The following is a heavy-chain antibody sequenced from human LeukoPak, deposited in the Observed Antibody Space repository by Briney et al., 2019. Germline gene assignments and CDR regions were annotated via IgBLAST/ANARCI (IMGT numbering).Heavy chain of an antibody. CDR2: IIPIFGTA. CDR3: ARDARIPYYFDY. V-gene: IGHV1-69*05. J-gene: IGHJ4*02. D-gene: IGHD2-15*01. CDR1: GGTFSSYA. Sequence: SVKVSCKASGGTFSSYAISWVRQAPGQGLEWMGRIIPIFGTANYAQKFQGGVTITTDESTSTAYMELSSLRSEDTAVYYCARDARIPYYFDYWGQGTLVTVSS.